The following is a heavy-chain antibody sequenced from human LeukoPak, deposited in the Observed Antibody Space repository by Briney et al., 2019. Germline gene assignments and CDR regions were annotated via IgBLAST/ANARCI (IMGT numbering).Heavy chain of an antibody. V-gene: IGHV1-18*04. D-gene: IGHD3-3*01. CDR1: GYTLSNHA. CDR2: ISADNGNT. CDR3: ARGGYDFWSGYYPY. Sequence: GASVKVSCKGSGYTLSNHAFSWVRQAPGQGLEWMGWISADNGNTNHAQKFQGRVSLTTDTSTSTAYMELRSLRSDDTAVYYCARGGYDFWSGYYPYWGQGTLVTVSS. J-gene: IGHJ4*02.